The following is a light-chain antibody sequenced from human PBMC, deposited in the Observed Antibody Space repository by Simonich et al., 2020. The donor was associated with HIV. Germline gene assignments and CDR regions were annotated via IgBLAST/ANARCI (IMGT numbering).Light chain of an antibody. J-gene: IGKJ2*03. Sequence: DIQMTQSPSTLSASVGDRVTITCRASQSISSWLAWYQQKPGKAPKLLIYAASTLQSVVPSRFSGSGSGTDFTLTISSLQPEDFATYYCQQSYSTLMYSFGQGTKLEIK. CDR1: QSISSW. CDR2: AAS. V-gene: IGKV1-39*01. CDR3: QQSYSTLMYS.